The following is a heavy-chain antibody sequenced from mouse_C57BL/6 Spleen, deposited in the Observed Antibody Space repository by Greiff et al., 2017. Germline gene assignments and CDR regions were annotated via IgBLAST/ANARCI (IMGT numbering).Heavy chain of an antibody. CDR2: IDPSDSYT. Sequence: QVQLQQPGAELVKPGASVKLSCKASGYTFTSYWMQWVKPRPGQGLEWIGEIDPSDSYTNYNQKFKGKATLTVDTSSSTAYMQLSSLTSEDSAVYYCAYGYPAYWGQGTLVTVSA. CDR3: AYGYPAY. CDR1: GYTFTSYW. V-gene: IGHV1-50*01. J-gene: IGHJ3*01. D-gene: IGHD2-2*01.